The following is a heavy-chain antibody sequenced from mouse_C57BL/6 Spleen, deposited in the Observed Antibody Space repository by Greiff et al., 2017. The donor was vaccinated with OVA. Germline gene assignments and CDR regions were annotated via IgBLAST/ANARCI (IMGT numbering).Heavy chain of an antibody. CDR3: ARDDYDEGDY. CDR1: GYTFTDYY. Sequence: VKLMESGAELVRPGASVKLSCKASGYTFTDYYINWVKQRPGQGLEWIARIYPGSGNTYYNEKFKGKATLTAEKSSSTAYMQLSSLTSEDSAVYFCARDDYDEGDYWGQGTSVTVSS. D-gene: IGHD2-4*01. J-gene: IGHJ4*01. V-gene: IGHV1-76*01. CDR2: IYPGSGNT.